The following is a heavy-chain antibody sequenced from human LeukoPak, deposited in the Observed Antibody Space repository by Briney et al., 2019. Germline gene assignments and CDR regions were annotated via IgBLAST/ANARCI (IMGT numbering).Heavy chain of an antibody. CDR3: ARDPSGYSSSWYNYYYGMDV. Sequence: GGSLRLSCADSGFTFSTYWMSWVRQGPGKGLEWVANIKHDGSDKYYVGSVKGRFTISRDNAKNSLYLQMNSLRAKDTAVYYCARDPSGYSSSWYNYYYGMDVWGQGTTVTVSS. CDR1: GFTFSTYW. CDR2: IKHDGSDK. D-gene: IGHD6-13*01. V-gene: IGHV3-7*05. J-gene: IGHJ6*02.